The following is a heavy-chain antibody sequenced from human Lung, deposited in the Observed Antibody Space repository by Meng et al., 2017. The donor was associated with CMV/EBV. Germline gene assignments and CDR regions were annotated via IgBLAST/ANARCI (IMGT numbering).Heavy chain of an antibody. CDR3: AREGPTVTPFDY. Sequence: SXTXSLXCAISGDXVSSNSAAWNWIRQSPSRGLEWLGRTYYRSKWYNDYAVSVKSRITINPDTSKNQFSPQLNSVTPEDTAVYYCAREGPTVTPFDYWAQGTXVTVSS. CDR1: GDXVSSNSAA. CDR2: TYYRSKWYN. J-gene: IGHJ4*02. V-gene: IGHV6-1*01. D-gene: IGHD4-17*01.